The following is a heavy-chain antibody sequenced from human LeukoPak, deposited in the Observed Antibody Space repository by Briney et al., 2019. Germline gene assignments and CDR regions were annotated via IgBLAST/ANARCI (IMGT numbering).Heavy chain of an antibody. CDR2: IRYDGSNK. CDR1: GFTFSSYG. D-gene: IGHD3-22*01. V-gene: IGHV3-30*02. Sequence: GGSLRLSCAASGFTFSSYGMHWVRQAPGKGLEWVAFIRYDGSNKYYADSVKGRFTISRDNSKNTLYLQMNSLRAEDTAVYYCAKDDGVGYDSSGYPYYFDYWGQGTLVTVSS. J-gene: IGHJ4*02. CDR3: AKDDGVGYDSSGYPYYFDY.